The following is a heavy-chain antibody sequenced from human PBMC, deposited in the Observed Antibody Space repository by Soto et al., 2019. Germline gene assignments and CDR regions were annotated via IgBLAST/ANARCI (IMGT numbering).Heavy chain of an antibody. D-gene: IGHD6-19*01. Sequence: QVHLVQSAAEVQKPGASVKVSCRASGYTFSDYYIHWVRQAPGQGLEWMGWINPNSGGTNYAQKFQGWVTLTRDTSMSTADMEVSRLRSDDTAVYYCARDGRYSSGSPACDPWGQGTVVTVAS. CDR2: INPNSGGT. CDR1: GYTFSDYY. V-gene: IGHV1-2*04. J-gene: IGHJ5*02. CDR3: ARDGRYSSGSPACDP.